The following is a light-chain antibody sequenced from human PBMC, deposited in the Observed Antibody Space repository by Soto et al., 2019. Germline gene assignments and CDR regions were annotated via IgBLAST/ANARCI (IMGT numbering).Light chain of an antibody. CDR2: EAS. CDR3: QQYNGYWT. CDR1: QSISGS. J-gene: IGKJ1*01. Sequence: DIQMTQSPSTLSASVGDRVTITCRASQSISGSLAWYQHKPGKAPKLLIYEASNLKSGVPSRSSSGGSGTEYTLTISSLQPDDSASYYCQQYNGYWTFGRGTRVEIK. V-gene: IGKV1-5*03.